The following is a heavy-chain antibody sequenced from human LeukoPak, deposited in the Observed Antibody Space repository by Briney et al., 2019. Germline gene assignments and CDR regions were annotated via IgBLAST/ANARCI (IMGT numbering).Heavy chain of an antibody. CDR3: ARVSSGWPNDAFDI. Sequence: SETLSLTCAVFGGSFSGYYWNWIRQPPGKGLEWIGQINPSRNTNYNPSLKSRVTISVDTSKNQFSLKLSSVTAADTAVYYCARVSSGWPNDAFDIWGQGTMVTVSS. V-gene: IGHV4-34*01. CDR2: INPSRNT. J-gene: IGHJ3*02. D-gene: IGHD6-19*01. CDR1: GGSFSGYY.